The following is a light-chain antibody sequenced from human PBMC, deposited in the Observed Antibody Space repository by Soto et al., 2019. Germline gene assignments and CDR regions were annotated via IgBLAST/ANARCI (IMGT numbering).Light chain of an antibody. J-gene: IGKJ2*01. CDR2: GAS. CDR3: QQYHNWPPQYT. Sequence: EIVMTQSPATLSLSPGERATLSCRASQTVASNIAWYQQKPGQAPRLLIHGASTRATGVSARFSGTGSGTEFTLTISSLQSEDFAVYYCQQYHNWPPQYTFGQGTRLQIK. CDR1: QTVASN. V-gene: IGKV3-15*01.